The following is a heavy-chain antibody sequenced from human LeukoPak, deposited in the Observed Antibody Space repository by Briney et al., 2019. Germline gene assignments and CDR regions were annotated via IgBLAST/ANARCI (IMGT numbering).Heavy chain of an antibody. Sequence: SETLSLTCAVSGYSISSGYYWGWIRQPPGKGLEWIGSIYHSGSTYYNPSLKSRVTISVDTSKNQFSLKLSSVTAADTAVYYCARGGLEYDILTGYYMSLVYWSQGTLVTVSS. V-gene: IGHV4-38-2*01. CDR1: GYSISSGYY. D-gene: IGHD3-9*01. CDR2: IYHSGST. J-gene: IGHJ4*02. CDR3: ARGGLEYDILTGYYMSLVY.